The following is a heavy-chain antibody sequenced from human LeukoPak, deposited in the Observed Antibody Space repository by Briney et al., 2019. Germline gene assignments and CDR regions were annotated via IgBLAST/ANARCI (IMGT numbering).Heavy chain of an antibody. CDR2: ISSSGKA. CDR3: ARFKGGTGFDY. Sequence: SETLSLTCTVSGGSITTSDFDWAWIRQPPGQGFEWIATISSSGKAYYYPSLMSRVTVSVDTSKNQFSLDVASVTAADTGLFYCARFKGGTGFDYWGRGILVIVS. CDR1: GGSITTSDFD. J-gene: IGHJ4*02. D-gene: IGHD1-26*01. V-gene: IGHV4-39*01.